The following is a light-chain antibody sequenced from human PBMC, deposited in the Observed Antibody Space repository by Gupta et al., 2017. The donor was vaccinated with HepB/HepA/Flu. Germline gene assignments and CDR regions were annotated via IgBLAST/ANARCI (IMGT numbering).Light chain of an antibody. V-gene: IGKV1-39*01. CDR1: QSILRY. J-gene: IGKJ3*01. Sequence: DIQMTQSPSSLSASVGDRVTITCRSSQSILRYLNWFQKKPGKAPNLLIYTASSLQSGVPSRFSGGGSGTDYTLNISRLQPEDVATDYGQQTYSVPQTFGHGTKVDIK. CDR3: QQTYSVPQT. CDR2: TAS.